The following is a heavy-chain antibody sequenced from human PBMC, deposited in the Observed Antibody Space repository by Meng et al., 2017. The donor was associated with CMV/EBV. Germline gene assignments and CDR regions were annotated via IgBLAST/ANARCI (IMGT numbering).Heavy chain of an antibody. CDR1: GYSFTSYW. V-gene: IGHV5-51*01. J-gene: IGHJ5*02. CDR3: ARLRRDIVVVPAAMGWFDP. CDR2: IYPGDSDT. Sequence: GGSLRLSCKGSGYSFTSYWIGWVRQMPGKGLEWMGIIYPGDSDTRYSPSFQGQVTISADKSNSTAYLQWSSLKASDTAMYYCARLRRDIVVVPAAMGWFDPWGQGTLVTVSS. D-gene: IGHD2-2*01.